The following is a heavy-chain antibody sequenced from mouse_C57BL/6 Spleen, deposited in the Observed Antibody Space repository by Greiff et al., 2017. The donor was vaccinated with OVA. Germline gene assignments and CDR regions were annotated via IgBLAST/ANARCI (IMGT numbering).Heavy chain of an antibody. J-gene: IGHJ4*01. D-gene: IGHD1-1*01. Sequence: QVQLQQSGAELVRPGASVTLSCKASGYTFTDYEMHWVKQTPVHGLEWIGAIDPETGGTAYNQKFKGKAILTADKSSSTAYMELRSLTSEDSAVYYCTRPGGVVAFDAMDYWGQGTSVTVSS. CDR3: TRPGGVVAFDAMDY. V-gene: IGHV1-15*01. CDR1: GYTFTDYE. CDR2: IDPETGGT.